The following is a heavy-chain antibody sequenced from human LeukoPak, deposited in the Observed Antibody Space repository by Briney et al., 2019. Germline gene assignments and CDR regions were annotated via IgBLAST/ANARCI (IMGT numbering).Heavy chain of an antibody. CDR3: ARGSSSGYYPVDI. V-gene: IGHV4-34*01. J-gene: IGHJ4*02. Sequence: SETLSLTCAVYGGSFSGYYWTWIRQSPGKGLEWIGEINYNGRTKYNPSPKSRVTISADTSKTQFSLKLSSVTAADTAVYYCARGSSSGYYPVDIWGQGTLVTVSS. CDR1: GGSFSGYY. CDR2: INYNGRT. D-gene: IGHD3-22*01.